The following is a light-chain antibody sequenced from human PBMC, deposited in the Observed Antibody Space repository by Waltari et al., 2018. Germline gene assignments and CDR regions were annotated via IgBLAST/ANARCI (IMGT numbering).Light chain of an antibody. CDR1: TSNIGAGHD. Sequence: QSVLTQPPSVSGTPGQRVTISCSGSTSNIGAGHDVHGYQHLPGTAPKLPIYGNQKRPAGAPDRFSGSKSGTSASLAITGLQADDEADYFCQSFDNMLSGGVVFGGGTKLAVL. CDR3: QSFDNMLSGGVV. J-gene: IGLJ2*01. V-gene: IGLV1-40*01. CDR2: GNQ.